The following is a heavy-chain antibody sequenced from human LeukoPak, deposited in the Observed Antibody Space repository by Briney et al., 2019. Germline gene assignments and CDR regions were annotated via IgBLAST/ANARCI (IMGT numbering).Heavy chain of an antibody. V-gene: IGHV3-30*02. CDR1: GFTFSSYS. CDR3: AKGSSSPYFAAFDI. J-gene: IGHJ3*02. D-gene: IGHD6-13*01. CDR2: IRYDGSNK. Sequence: GGSLRLSCAASGFTFSSYSMNWVRQAPGKGLEWVAFIRYDGSNKYYADSVKGRFTISRDNSKNTLYLQMNSLRAEDTAVYYCAKGSSSPYFAAFDIWGQGTMVTVSS.